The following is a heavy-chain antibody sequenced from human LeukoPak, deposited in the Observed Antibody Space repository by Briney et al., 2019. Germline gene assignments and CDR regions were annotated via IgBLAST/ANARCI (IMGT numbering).Heavy chain of an antibody. CDR1: GYTFSGYL. D-gene: IGHD5-24*01. V-gene: IGHV1-2*02. J-gene: IGHJ4*02. CDR2: INPNSDGT. Sequence: GAPVKVSCKASGYTFSGYLMHWVRQAPGQGLEWMGWINPNSDGTGSAQKFQGRVTMTRDTSISTVYMELSSLRSDDTAVYYCARDRNGDGFAYFDYWGQGTLVTVSS. CDR3: ARDRNGDGFAYFDY.